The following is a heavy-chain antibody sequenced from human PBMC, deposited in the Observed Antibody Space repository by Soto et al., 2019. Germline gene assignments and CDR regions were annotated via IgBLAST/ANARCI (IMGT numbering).Heavy chain of an antibody. CDR3: ARTLGSATIFGVVQSRYYMDV. V-gene: IGHV1-46*03. D-gene: IGHD3-3*01. J-gene: IGHJ6*03. Sequence: ASVKVSFKASGYTFTSYYMHWVRQAPGQGLEWMGIINPSGGSTSYAQKFQGRVTMTRDTSTSTVYMELSSLRSEDTAVYYCARTLGSATIFGVVQSRYYMDVWGKGTTVTVSS. CDR2: INPSGGST. CDR1: GYTFTSYY.